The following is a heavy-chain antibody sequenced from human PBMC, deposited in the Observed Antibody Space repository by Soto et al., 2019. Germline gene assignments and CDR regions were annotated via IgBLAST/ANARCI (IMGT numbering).Heavy chain of an antibody. Sequence: PGGSLRLSCAASGFTFSDYYMSWIRQAPGKGLEWVSYISSGSTTIYYADSVKGRFTISRDDAKNSLYLQMNSLRAEDTAVYFCATKGGGNYFGFDTWGQGTLVTVSS. V-gene: IGHV3-11*01. CDR1: GFTFSDYY. D-gene: IGHD3-10*01. CDR3: ATKGGGNYFGFDT. CDR2: ISSGSTTI. J-gene: IGHJ5*02.